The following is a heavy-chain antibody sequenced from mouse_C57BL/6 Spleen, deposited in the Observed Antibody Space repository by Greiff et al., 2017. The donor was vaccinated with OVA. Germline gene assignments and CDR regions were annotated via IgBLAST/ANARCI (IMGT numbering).Heavy chain of an antibody. CDR2: IYPGSGST. J-gene: IGHJ1*03. Sequence: VQLQQPGAELVKPGASVKMSCEASGYTFTSYWITWVKQRPGQGLEWIGDIYPGSGSTNYNEKFKSKATLTVDTSSSTAYMQLSSLTSEDSAVYYCARDYYGSSPWYFDVWGTGTTVTVSS. CDR3: ARDYYGSSPWYFDV. CDR1: GYTFTSYW. D-gene: IGHD1-1*01. V-gene: IGHV1-55*01.